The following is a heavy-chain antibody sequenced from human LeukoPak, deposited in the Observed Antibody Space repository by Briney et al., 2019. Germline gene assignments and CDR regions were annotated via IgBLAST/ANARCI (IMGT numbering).Heavy chain of an antibody. CDR2: INHSGST. CDR3: ARVNYGAYYFDY. J-gene: IGHJ4*02. D-gene: IGHD4-17*01. V-gene: IGHV4-34*01. CDR1: GGSFSGYY. Sequence: SETLSLTCAVYGGSFSGYYWSWIRQPPGKGLEWIGEINHSGSTYYNPSLKSRVTISVDTSKNQFSLKLSSVTAADTAVYYCARVNYGAYYFDYWGQGTLVTVSS.